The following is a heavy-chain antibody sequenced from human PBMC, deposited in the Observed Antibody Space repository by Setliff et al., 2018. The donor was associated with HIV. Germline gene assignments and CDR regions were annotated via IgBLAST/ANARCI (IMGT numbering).Heavy chain of an antibody. J-gene: IGHJ4*02. V-gene: IGHV1-46*01. D-gene: IGHD4-17*01. CDR3: ARSPGDYLFDY. CDR2: INPSGGRT. CDR1: GYTFTNYY. Sequence: GASVKVSCKASGYTFTNYYIHWVRQAPGQGLEWMGLINPSGGRTSYAQKFQGRLTMTRDTSRSTVYMELSSLRSEDTAVYYCARSPGDYLFDYWGQGTLVTVSS.